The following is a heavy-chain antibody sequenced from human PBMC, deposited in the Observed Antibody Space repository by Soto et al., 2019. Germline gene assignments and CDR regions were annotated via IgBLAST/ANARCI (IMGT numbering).Heavy chain of an antibody. V-gene: IGHV4-4*07. J-gene: IGHJ4*02. Sequence: SETLSLTCTVSGGSINTYFWSWIRQPAGKGLEWIGRIYTSGTANYNPSLKGRVLMSVDTSKNQFSLKVTSVTAADTAVYYCARDFDSSSWYRLDQWGQG. D-gene: IGHD6-13*01. CDR3: ARDFDSSSWYRLDQ. CDR2: IYTSGTA. CDR1: GGSINTYF.